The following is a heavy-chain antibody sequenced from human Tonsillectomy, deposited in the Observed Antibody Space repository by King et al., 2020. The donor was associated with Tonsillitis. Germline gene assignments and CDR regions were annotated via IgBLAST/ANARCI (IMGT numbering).Heavy chain of an antibody. CDR3: ASTRYSGYDLDN. D-gene: IGHD5-12*01. J-gene: IGHJ4*02. V-gene: IGHV4-59*01. Sequence: VQLQESGPGRVKPSETLSLTCTVSGGSISSYYWSWIRQPPGKGLEWIGYIYYSGSTNYNPSLKSRVTISLQMSKSQFSLKLNSVTAADTAVYYCASTRYSGYDLDNWSQGTLVTVSS. CDR2: IYYSGST. CDR1: GGSISSYY.